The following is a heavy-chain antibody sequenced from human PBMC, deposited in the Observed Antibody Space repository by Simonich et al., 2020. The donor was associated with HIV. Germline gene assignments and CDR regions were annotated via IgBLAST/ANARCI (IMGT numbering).Heavy chain of an antibody. CDR3: ARGYCSSTSCYSHYGMDV. CDR1: GYTLTELS. CDR2: YDPEEGET. V-gene: IGHV1-24*01. J-gene: IGHJ6*02. Sequence: QVQLVQSGAEVKKPGASVKVSCKVSGYTLTELSMHWVRQAPGKGLEWMEGYDPEEGETIYEKKFQGRVTMTEDTSTDTAYMELSSLRSEDTAVYYCARGYCSSTSCYSHYGMDVWGQGTTVTVSS. D-gene: IGHD2-2*01.